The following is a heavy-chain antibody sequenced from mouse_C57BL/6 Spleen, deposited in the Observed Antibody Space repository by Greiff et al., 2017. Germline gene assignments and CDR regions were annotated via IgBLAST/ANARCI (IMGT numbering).Heavy chain of an antibody. D-gene: IGHD1-1*01. Sequence: EVQLQQSGAELVRPGSSVKMSCKTSGYTFTSYGINWVKQRPGQGLEWIGYIYIGNGYTEYNEKFKGKATLTSDTSSSTAYMQLSSRTSEDSAIYFCARSKGCYYVSSGNAWFAYWGQGTLVTFSA. J-gene: IGHJ3*01. CDR2: IYIGNGYT. CDR3: ARSKGCYYVSSGNAWFAY. CDR1: GYTFTSYG. V-gene: IGHV1-58*01.